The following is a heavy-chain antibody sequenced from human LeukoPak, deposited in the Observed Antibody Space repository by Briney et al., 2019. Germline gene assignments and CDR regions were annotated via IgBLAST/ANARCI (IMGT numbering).Heavy chain of an antibody. D-gene: IGHD6-13*01. Sequence: GESLKIPCKGFGYSFTSYWIGWVRQMPGKGLEWMGIIYPGDSDTRYSPSFQGQVTISADKSISTAYLQWSSLKASDTAMYYCARSASSWFHDAFDIWGQGTMVTVSS. CDR3: ARSASSWFHDAFDI. J-gene: IGHJ3*02. CDR1: GYSFTSYW. V-gene: IGHV5-51*01. CDR2: IYPGDSDT.